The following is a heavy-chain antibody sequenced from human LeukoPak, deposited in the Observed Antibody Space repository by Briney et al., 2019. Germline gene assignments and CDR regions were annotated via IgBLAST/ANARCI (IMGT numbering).Heavy chain of an antibody. CDR3: ARDGKGYYSSSWYDY. CDR2: IYYSGST. V-gene: IGHV4-59*01. J-gene: IGHJ4*02. D-gene: IGHD6-13*01. Sequence: PSETLSLTCTVSGGSISSYYWSWIRQPTGKGLEWIGYIYYSGSTNYNPSLKSRVTISVDTSKNQFSLKLSSVTAADTAVYYCARDGKGYYSSSWYDYWGQGTLVTVSS. CDR1: GGSISSYY.